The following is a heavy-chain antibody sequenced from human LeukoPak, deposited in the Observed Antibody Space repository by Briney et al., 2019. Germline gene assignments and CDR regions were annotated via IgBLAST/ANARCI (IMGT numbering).Heavy chain of an antibody. CDR2: ILVNGGT. V-gene: IGHV3-53*01. Sequence: GGSLRLSCAVSGLTVSNNYMSWVRQAPGEGLKWVSGILVNGGTYYADSVKGRFTISRDNSKNTLYLQMNSLRADDTAVYYCAKDRIYADGLWDFDYWGQGTLVTVSS. CDR1: GLTVSNNY. J-gene: IGHJ4*02. D-gene: IGHD3-10*01. CDR3: AKDRIYADGLWDFDY.